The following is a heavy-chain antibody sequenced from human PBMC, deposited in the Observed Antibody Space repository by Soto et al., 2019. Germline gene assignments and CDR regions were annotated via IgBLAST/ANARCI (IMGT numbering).Heavy chain of an antibody. J-gene: IGHJ4*02. V-gene: IGHV4-31*03. CDR3: ARKATVTTCFDY. CDR1: GGSISSGGYY. Sequence: QVQLQESGPGLVKPSQTLSLTCTVSGGSISSGGYYWSWIRQHPGKGLEWIGYIYYSGSTYYHPSLKSRVTISVDTSKNQCSLKLSSVTAADTAVYYCARKATVTTCFDYWGQGPLVTVSS. D-gene: IGHD4-17*01. CDR2: IYYSGST.